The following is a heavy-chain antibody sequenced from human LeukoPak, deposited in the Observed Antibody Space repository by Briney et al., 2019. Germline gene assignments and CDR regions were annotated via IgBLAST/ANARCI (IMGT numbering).Heavy chain of an antibody. CDR2: ISYDGGNK. CDR3: ARVAQQLWRTFDP. CDR1: GFIFSSYD. J-gene: IGHJ5*02. V-gene: IGHV3-30*03. D-gene: IGHD6-13*01. Sequence: GGSLRLSCAAAGFIFSSYDMHWVRQAPGEGLEWVAVISYDGGNKYYADSVKGRFTISRDNSKNTLYLQMNSLRAEDTAVYYCARVAQQLWRTFDPWGQGTLVTVSS.